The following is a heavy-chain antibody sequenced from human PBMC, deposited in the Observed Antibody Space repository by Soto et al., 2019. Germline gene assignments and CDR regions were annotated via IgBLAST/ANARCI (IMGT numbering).Heavy chain of an antibody. V-gene: IGHV3-7*01. Sequence: EVQLVESGGGLVQPGGSLRLSCATSGFIFSSYWMSWLRQAPGKGLEWLANIKPDGSEKIYVDSVKGRFTISRDNAKNPLYLQVTDLRAEDTAVYYCAAYSSSRYSYWGQGTLVTVSS. CDR1: GFIFSSYW. D-gene: IGHD6-13*01. CDR2: IKPDGSEK. CDR3: AAYSSSRYSY. J-gene: IGHJ4*02.